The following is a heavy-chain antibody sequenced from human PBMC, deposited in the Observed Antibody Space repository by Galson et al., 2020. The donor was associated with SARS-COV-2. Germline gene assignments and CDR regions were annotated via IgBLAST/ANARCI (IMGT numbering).Heavy chain of an antibody. D-gene: IGHD3-3*01. J-gene: IGHJ3*02. CDR2: IYYSGST. CDR1: GGSISSYY. Sequence: SDTLSLTCTVSGGSISSYYWSWIRQPPGKGLEWIGYIYYSGSTNYNPSLKSRVTISVDTSKNQFSLKLSSVTAADTAVYYCARGLGRRIFGVVIIQDAFEIWGQVTMVTVAS. CDR3: ARGLGRRIFGVVIIQDAFEI. V-gene: IGHV4-59*07.